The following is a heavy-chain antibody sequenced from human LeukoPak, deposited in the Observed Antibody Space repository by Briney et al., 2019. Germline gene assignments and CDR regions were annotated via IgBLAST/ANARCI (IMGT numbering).Heavy chain of an antibody. Sequence: PGGSLRLSCAASGFTFNNYVMNWVRQAPGKGLEWVSAITDSSTSTYYADSVKGRFTISRDNSKNTLYLQMNSLRAEDTAMYYCAKGSSAGRPYYFDYWGQGTLVTVSS. CDR3: AKGSSAGRPYYFDY. CDR2: ITDSSTST. D-gene: IGHD3-10*01. V-gene: IGHV3-23*01. CDR1: GFTFNNYV. J-gene: IGHJ4*02.